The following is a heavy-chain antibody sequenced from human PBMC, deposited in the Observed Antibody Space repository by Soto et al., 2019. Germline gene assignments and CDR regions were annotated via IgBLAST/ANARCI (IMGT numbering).Heavy chain of an antibody. CDR1: GFTFSKAW. D-gene: IGHD6-13*01. CDR2: IKSKTDGGTT. Sequence: PGGSLRLSCAASGFTFSKAWMNWVRQAPWKGVEWVGRIKSKTDGGTTDYAAPVKGRFTISRDDSKNTLYLQMNSLKTEDTAVYYCTTDGPYSSSWRWGQGTLVTVYS. J-gene: IGHJ4*02. V-gene: IGHV3-15*07. CDR3: TTDGPYSSSWR.